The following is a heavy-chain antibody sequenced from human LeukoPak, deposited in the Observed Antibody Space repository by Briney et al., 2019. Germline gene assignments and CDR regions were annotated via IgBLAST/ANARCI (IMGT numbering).Heavy chain of an antibody. CDR2: IIPIFGTA. D-gene: IGHD3-10*01. V-gene: IGHV1-69*05. CDR1: GGTFSSYA. CDR3: ARGRSGSEPN. J-gene: IGHJ4*02. Sequence: SVKVSCKASGGTFSSYAISWVRQAPGQGLEWMGRIIPIFGTANYAQKFQGRVTITTDESTSTAYMELSCLRSEDTAVYYCARGRSGSEPNWGQGTLVTVSS.